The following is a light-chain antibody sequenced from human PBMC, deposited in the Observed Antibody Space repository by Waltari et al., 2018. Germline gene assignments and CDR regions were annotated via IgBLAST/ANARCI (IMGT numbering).Light chain of an antibody. CDR2: WAS. CDR3: QQYLTLPYS. J-gene: IGKJ2*03. CDR1: QSVSYNFNNKNY. V-gene: IGKV4-1*01. Sequence: EMTQSPDSLPVSLGERATINCKSSQSVSYNFNNKNYLAWFQLKPGQPPKLLIRWASTREPGVPDRFSGSGSGTDFTLTISSLQTEDVAVYYCQQYLTLPYSFGQGTKLEIK.